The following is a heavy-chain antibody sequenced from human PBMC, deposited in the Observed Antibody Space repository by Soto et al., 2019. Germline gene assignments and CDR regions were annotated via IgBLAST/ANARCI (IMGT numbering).Heavy chain of an antibody. J-gene: IGHJ5*02. CDR3: ARDRDYVNWFDP. Sequence: ASVKVSCKASGYTFTSYGISWVRQAPGQGLERMGWISAYNGNTNYAQKLQGRVTMTTDTSTSTAYMELRSLRSDDTAVYYCARDRDYVNWFDPWGQGTLVTVSS. D-gene: IGHD4-17*01. CDR2: ISAYNGNT. CDR1: GYTFTSYG. V-gene: IGHV1-18*01.